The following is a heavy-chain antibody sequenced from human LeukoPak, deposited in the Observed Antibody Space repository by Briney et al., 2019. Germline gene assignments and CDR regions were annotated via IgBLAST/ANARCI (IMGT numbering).Heavy chain of an antibody. V-gene: IGHV3-21*01. J-gene: IGHJ6*03. D-gene: IGHD3-22*01. CDR2: ITSSSHYI. Sequence: GGSLRFSCAASGFTFNIYSMNWVRQAPGKGLEWVSRITSSSHYIYYADSVKGRFTISRDNAKNSLYLQMNSLRAEDTAVYYCARGPSGYYDSSGYYFEGLMDVWGKGTTVTISS. CDR1: GFTFNIYS. CDR3: ARGPSGYYDSSGYYFEGLMDV.